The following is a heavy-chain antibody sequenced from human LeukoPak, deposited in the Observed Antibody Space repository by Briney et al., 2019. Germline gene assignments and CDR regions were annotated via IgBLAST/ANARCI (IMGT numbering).Heavy chain of an antibody. CDR1: GFTFSSYG. Sequence: GGSLRHSYATSGFTFSSYGMHWVRQAPGKGLEWVAVISYDGSNKYYADSVKGRFTISRDNSKNTLYLQMNSLRAEDTAVYYCAKDGGSYWGQGTLVTVSS. CDR2: ISYDGSNK. D-gene: IGHD3-10*01. J-gene: IGHJ4*02. V-gene: IGHV3-30*18. CDR3: AKDGGSY.